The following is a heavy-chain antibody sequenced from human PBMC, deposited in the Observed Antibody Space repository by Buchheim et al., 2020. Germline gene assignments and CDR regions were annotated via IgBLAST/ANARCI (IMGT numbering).Heavy chain of an antibody. Sequence: EVQLLESGGDLVYPGGSLRLSCAASGFGFSGYTMSWVRQAPGKGLEWVSAISHGGDKTYYADSAKGRFTISRDNSKNTLYLQMSNLRAEDTAIYFCVKDEWDYWGQGTL. V-gene: IGHV3-23*01. CDR2: ISHGGDKT. CDR3: VKDEWDY. D-gene: IGHD3-3*01. J-gene: IGHJ4*02. CDR1: GFGFSGYT.